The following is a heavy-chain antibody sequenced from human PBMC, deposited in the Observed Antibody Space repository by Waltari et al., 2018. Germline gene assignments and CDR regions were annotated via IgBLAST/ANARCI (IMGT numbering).Heavy chain of an antibody. D-gene: IGHD2-21*01. Sequence: QVQLVQSGAEVKKPGSSVKVSCKASGGTFSSYAITWVRQAPGQGLEWMGEIIPILGIANYAQKFQGRVTITADESTSTAYMELSSLRSEDTAVYYCATAYCGGDCYPDWDFDLWGRGTLVTVSS. V-gene: IGHV1-69*04. CDR2: IIPILGIA. CDR1: GGTFSSYA. J-gene: IGHJ2*01. CDR3: ATAYCGGDCYPDWDFDL.